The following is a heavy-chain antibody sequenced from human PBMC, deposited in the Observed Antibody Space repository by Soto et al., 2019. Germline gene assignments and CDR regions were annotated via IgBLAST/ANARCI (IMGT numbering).Heavy chain of an antibody. V-gene: IGHV3-23*01. D-gene: IGHD3-10*01. J-gene: IGHJ4*02. CDR2: FRGSGDDGTT. CDR1: GFTFSSYS. Sequence: PGGSLRLSCAASGFTFSSYSMSWVRQAPGKGLEWVSGFRGSGDDGTTYYADSVKGRFTISRDNSKNMLFLQMNSLRAEDTAIYYCAKEVTSGSGIQYFDYWGQGTLVTVSS. CDR3: AKEVTSGSGIQYFDY.